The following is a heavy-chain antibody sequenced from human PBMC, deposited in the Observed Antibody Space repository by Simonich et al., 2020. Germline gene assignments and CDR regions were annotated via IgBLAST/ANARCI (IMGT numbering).Heavy chain of an antibody. CDR3: AKDPISYSSSWNWFDP. CDR1: DSPSVAMA. CDR2: IWYDGSNK. D-gene: IGHD6-13*01. Sequence: GGGVVQPGRSLDSPVQPLDSPSVAMACTGSARLQGKGLEWVAVIWYDGSNKYYADSVKGRFTISRDNSKNTLYLQMNSLRAEDTAMYYCAKDPISYSSSWNWFDPWGQGTLVTVSS. J-gene: IGHJ5*02. V-gene: IGHV3-30*18.